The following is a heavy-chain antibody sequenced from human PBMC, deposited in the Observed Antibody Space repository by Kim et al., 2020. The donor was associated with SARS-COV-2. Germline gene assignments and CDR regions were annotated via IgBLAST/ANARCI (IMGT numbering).Heavy chain of an antibody. J-gene: IGHJ5*02. D-gene: IGHD3-22*01. Sequence: PSLKSRVTISIDKSKNQFSLGLNSVTAADTAVYYCARAVSSAGTLRDWFDPWGQGTLVTVSS. V-gene: IGHV4-4*02. CDR3: ARAVSSAGTLRDWFDP.